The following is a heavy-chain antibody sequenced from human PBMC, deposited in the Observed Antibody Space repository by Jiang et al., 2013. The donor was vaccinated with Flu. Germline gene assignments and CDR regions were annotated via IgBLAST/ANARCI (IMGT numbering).Heavy chain of an antibody. CDR2: INHSGTT. Sequence: LLKPSEPLSLTCAVYGGSFSGYFWSWIRQPPGKGLEWIGEINHSGTTNYNPSLKSRVTISLDTSKNQFALRLSSVTAADTAVYHCARVGELAVFYYMDVWGKWDHGHRLL. CDR1: GGSFSGYF. J-gene: IGHJ6*03. CDR3: ARVGELAVFYYMDV. V-gene: IGHV4-34*01. D-gene: IGHD1-26*01.